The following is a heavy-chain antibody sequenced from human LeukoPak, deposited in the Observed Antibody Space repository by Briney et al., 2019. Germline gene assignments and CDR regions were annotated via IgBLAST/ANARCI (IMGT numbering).Heavy chain of an antibody. CDR1: GFTFSNYG. CDR2: ISYDGSNK. V-gene: IGHV3-30*18. CDR3: AKDGGSVDTAMVTVSVDY. J-gene: IGHJ4*02. Sequence: GGSLRLSCAASGFTFSNYGMHWVRQAPGKGLEWVAVISYDGSNKYYADSVKGRFTISRDNSKNTLYLQMNSLRAEDTAVYYCAKDGGSVDTAMVTVSVDYWGQGTLVTVSS. D-gene: IGHD5-18*01.